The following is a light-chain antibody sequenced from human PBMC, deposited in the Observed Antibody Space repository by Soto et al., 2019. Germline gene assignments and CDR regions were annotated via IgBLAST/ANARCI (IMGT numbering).Light chain of an antibody. CDR2: RAS. Sequence: DIQMTQSPSTLSASVGGRVNITCRASETINGWLAWYQQKPGKAPKLLISRASDLQTGFPTRFSGSGTGTEFTLTISNLQTDDFATCYCQQYNSYFFTFGPGTKVDVK. V-gene: IGKV1-5*03. CDR3: QQYNSYFFT. CDR1: ETINGW. J-gene: IGKJ3*01.